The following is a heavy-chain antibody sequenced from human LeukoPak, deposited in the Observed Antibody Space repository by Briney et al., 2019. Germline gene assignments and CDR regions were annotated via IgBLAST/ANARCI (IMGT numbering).Heavy chain of an antibody. V-gene: IGHV4-38-2*01. D-gene: IGHD4-11*01. CDR3: ARHDYSNPLDY. CDR1: GYSISSGYY. J-gene: IGHJ4*02. Sequence: SETLSLTCAVSGYSISSGYYWGWIRQPPGKGLEWIGSIYHSGSTYYNPSLKSRVTISVDTSKNQSSLKLSSVTAADTAVYYCARHDYSNPLDYWGQGTLVTVSS. CDR2: IYHSGST.